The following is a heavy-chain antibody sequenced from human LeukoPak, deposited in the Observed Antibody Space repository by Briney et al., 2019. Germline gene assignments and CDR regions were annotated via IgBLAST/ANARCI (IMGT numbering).Heavy chain of an antibody. V-gene: IGHV4-4*07. CDR3: ASTISIFGNDY. CDR1: GGSISGYY. Sequence: SETLSLTCTVSGGSISGYYWSWVRQPAGQGLEWIGRIYTGGSTNYNPSLKSRLTMSVDTSKNQFSLKLSSVTAADTAVYYCASTISIFGNDYWGQGTLVTVSS. D-gene: IGHD3-3*02. CDR2: IYTGGST. J-gene: IGHJ4*02.